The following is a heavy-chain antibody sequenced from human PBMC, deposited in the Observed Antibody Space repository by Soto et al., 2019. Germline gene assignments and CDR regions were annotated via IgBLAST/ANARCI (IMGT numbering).Heavy chain of an antibody. V-gene: IGHV4-39*07. J-gene: IGHJ5*02. D-gene: IGHD3-3*01. Sequence: SETLSLTCSVSGGSISSNHYYWGWIRQPPGKGLEWIGSITYDGTTYHNSSLKSRATMSVDTSKNQFSLRLSSVTAADTAIYYCATRITVFGLLIPPFDPWGQGTQVTVSS. CDR1: GGSISSNHYY. CDR3: ATRITVFGLLIPPFDP. CDR2: ITYDGTT.